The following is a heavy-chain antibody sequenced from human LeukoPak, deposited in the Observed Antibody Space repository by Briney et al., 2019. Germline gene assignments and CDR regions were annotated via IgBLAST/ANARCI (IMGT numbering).Heavy chain of an antibody. Sequence: ASVKVSCKASGYIFTDYYMHWVRQAPGQGLEWMGWINPNSGGTDYAQRFQGRVTMTRDTSISTAYMELSSLRSEDTAVYYCARAPLLDSSTEDIWGQGTMVTVSS. D-gene: IGHD6-13*01. V-gene: IGHV1-2*02. J-gene: IGHJ3*02. CDR3: ARAPLLDSSTEDI. CDR1: GYIFTDYY. CDR2: INPNSGGT.